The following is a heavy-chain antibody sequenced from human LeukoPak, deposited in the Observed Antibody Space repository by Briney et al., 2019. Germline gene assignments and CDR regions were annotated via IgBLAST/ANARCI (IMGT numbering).Heavy chain of an antibody. V-gene: IGHV5-51*01. Sequence: GESLKISCKGSGYSFTSYWIGWVRQMPGKGLEWMGIIYPGDSDTRYSPSFQGQVTISADKSISTAYLQWSSLKASDTAMYYCARQAYCGGDCYSVSWFDPWGQGTLVTVSS. CDR1: GYSFTSYW. CDR3: ARQAYCGGDCYSVSWFDP. CDR2: IYPGDSDT. J-gene: IGHJ5*02. D-gene: IGHD2-21*02.